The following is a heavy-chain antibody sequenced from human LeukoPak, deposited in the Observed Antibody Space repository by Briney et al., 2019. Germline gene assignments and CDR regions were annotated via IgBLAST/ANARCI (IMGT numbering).Heavy chain of an antibody. CDR3: ARDSSSSYYYYYGTDV. Sequence: GGSLRLSCAASGFTFSSYSMNWVRQAPGKGLEWVSSISSSSSYIYYADSVKGRFTISRDNAKNSLYLQMNSLRAEDTAVYYCARDSSSSYYYYYGTDVWGQGTTVTVSS. D-gene: IGHD6-6*01. CDR2: ISSSSSYI. CDR1: GFTFSSYS. J-gene: IGHJ6*02. V-gene: IGHV3-21*01.